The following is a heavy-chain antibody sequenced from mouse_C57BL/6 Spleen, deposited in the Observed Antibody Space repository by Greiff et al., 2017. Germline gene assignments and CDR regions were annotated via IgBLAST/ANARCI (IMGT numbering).Heavy chain of an antibody. CDR1: GYTFTSYW. Sequence: EVQLQQSGTVLARPGASVKMSCKTSGYTFTSYWMHWVKQRPGQGLEWIGAIYPGNSDTSYNQKFKGKAKLTAVTSASTAYMELSSLTNEDSAVYYCTNYYGSSPYYFDYWGQGTTLTVSS. D-gene: IGHD1-1*01. CDR3: TNYYGSSPYYFDY. J-gene: IGHJ2*01. CDR2: IYPGNSDT. V-gene: IGHV1-5*01.